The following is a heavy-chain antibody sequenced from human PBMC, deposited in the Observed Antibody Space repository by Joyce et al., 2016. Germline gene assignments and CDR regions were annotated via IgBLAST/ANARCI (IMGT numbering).Heavy chain of an antibody. V-gene: IGHV3-48*04. CDR1: GLTFSDYS. J-gene: IGHJ4*02. CDR3: AVRAGTYSFDC. D-gene: IGHD1-1*01. CDR2: SNSGSSSI. Sequence: EVQLVESGGGLVQPGGSLRRSCVASGLTFSDYSMNGVRQAPGKGLDGVSYSNSGSSSIYYADSVKGRFTISRDNAKNSLYLQMNSLGAEDTAVYYCAVRAGTYSFDCWGQGTLVTVSS.